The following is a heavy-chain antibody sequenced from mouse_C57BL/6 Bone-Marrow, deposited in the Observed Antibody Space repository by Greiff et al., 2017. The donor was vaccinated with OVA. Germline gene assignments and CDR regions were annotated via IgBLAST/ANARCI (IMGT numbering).Heavy chain of an antibody. Sequence: VQRVESGAELVRPGASVKLSCKASGYTFTDYYINWVKQRPGQGLEWIARIYPGSGNTYYNEKFKGKATLTAEKSSSTAYMQLSSLTSEDSAVYFCARLLFYAMDYWGQGTSVTVSS. V-gene: IGHV1-76*01. J-gene: IGHJ4*01. CDR1: GYTFTDYY. D-gene: IGHD2-12*01. CDR2: IYPGSGNT. CDR3: ARLLFYAMDY.